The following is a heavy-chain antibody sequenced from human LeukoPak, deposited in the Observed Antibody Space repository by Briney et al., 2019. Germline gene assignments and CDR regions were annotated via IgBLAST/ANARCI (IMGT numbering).Heavy chain of an antibody. J-gene: IGHJ4*02. CDR2: ISGSGGST. V-gene: IGHV3-23*01. Sequence: GGSLRLSCAASGFTFSSYAMSWVRQAPGKGLEWVSAISGSGGSTYYADSVKGRFTISRDNSKNTLYLQMNSLRAEDTAVYYCAKARMDYSNYGYFDYWGQGTLVTVSS. CDR3: AKARMDYSNYGYFDY. CDR1: GFTFSSYA. D-gene: IGHD4-11*01.